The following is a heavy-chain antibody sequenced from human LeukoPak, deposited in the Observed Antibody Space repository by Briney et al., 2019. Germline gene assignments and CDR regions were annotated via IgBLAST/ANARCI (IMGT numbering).Heavy chain of an antibody. CDR1: GFTFSTYA. CDR3: ARGATTGYYFDY. Sequence: GGSLRLSCAATGFTFSTYAMSWVRQAPGKGLEWVSTMSGSGGSTYYADSVKDRFTISRDNAKNSLYLQMNSLRAEDTAVYYCARGATTGYYFDYWGQGTLVTVSS. D-gene: IGHD1-26*01. CDR2: MSGSGGST. V-gene: IGHV3-23*01. J-gene: IGHJ4*02.